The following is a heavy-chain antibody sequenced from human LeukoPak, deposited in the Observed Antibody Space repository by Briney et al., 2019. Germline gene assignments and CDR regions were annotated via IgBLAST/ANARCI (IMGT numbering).Heavy chain of an antibody. V-gene: IGHV1-2*02. CDR1: GYTFTGYY. CDR2: INPNSGGT. CDR3: ARDLMYILTGYYNGGPDY. J-gene: IGHJ4*02. D-gene: IGHD3-9*01. Sequence: GASVKVSCKASGYTFTGYYMHWVRQAPGQGLEWMGWINPNSGGTNYAQKFQGRVTMTTDTSTSTAYMELRSLRSDDTAVYYCARDLMYILTGYYNGGPDYWGQGTLVTVSS.